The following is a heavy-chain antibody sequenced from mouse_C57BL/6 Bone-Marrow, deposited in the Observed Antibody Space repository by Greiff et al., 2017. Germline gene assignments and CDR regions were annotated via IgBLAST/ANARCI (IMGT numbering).Heavy chain of an antibody. J-gene: IGHJ3*01. CDR1: GFTFSSYG. CDR3: ARQLRAY. CDR2: ISSGGSYT. D-gene: IGHD3-2*02. V-gene: IGHV5-6*02. Sequence: EVKLEESGGDLVKPGGSLKLSCAASGFTFSSYGMSWVRQTPDTGLEVVATISSGGSYTYYPDSVKGRFTISRDNAKNTLYLQMSILKSEDTAMYYCARQLRAYWGQGTLVTVSA.